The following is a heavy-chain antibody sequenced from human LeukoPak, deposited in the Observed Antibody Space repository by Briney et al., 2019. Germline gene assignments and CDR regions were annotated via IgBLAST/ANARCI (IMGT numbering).Heavy chain of an antibody. CDR3: ARAYLTGYYNWFDP. CDR2: ISSSGSTI. D-gene: IGHD3-9*01. Sequence: PGGSLRLSCAASGFTFSDYYMSWIRQAPGKGLEWVSYISSSGSTIYYADSVKGRFTISRDNAKDSLYLQMNSLRAEDTAVYYCARAYLTGYYNWFDPWGQGTLVTVSS. V-gene: IGHV3-11*04. CDR1: GFTFSDYY. J-gene: IGHJ5*02.